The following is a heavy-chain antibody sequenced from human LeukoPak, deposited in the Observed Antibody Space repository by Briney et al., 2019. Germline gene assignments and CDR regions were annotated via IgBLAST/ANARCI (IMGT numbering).Heavy chain of an antibody. Sequence: RPSETLSLTCTVSGYSISSGYYWGWIRQPPGKGLEWIGSIYHSGSTYYNPSLKSRVTISVDTSKNQFSLKLSSVTAADTAVYYCARDLTEVRGYSYGFLGWFDPWGQGTLVTVSS. CDR1: GYSISSGYY. CDR2: IYHSGST. J-gene: IGHJ5*02. D-gene: IGHD5-18*01. CDR3: ARDLTEVRGYSYGFLGWFDP. V-gene: IGHV4-38-2*02.